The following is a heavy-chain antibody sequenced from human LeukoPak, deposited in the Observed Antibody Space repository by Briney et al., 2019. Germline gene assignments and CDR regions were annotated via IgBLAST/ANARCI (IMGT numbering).Heavy chain of an antibody. Sequence: SETLSLTCTVSGGSISSFFWSWIRQPPGKGLEWIWYIHYSGSTKDNPSLKSPLTTSVDTSKNQFSLRLSSVTAADTAVYYCARSRGGYGDYGSWFDPWGQGILVTVSS. D-gene: IGHD4-17*01. J-gene: IGHJ5*02. V-gene: IGHV4-59*01. CDR2: IHYSGST. CDR1: GGSISSFF. CDR3: ARSRGGYGDYGSWFDP.